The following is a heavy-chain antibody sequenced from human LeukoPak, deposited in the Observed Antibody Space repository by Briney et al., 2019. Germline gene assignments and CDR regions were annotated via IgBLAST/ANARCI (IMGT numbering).Heavy chain of an antibody. J-gene: IGHJ4*02. Sequence: SQTLSLTCAISGDSVSSNSAAWNWIRQSPSRGLEWLGRTYYRSKWYNDYAVSVKSRITINPDTSKNQFSLKLSSVTAADTAVYYCARVSIGYYAFDYWGQGTLVTVSS. D-gene: IGHD3-22*01. CDR3: ARVSIGYYAFDY. CDR2: TYYRSKWYN. CDR1: GDSVSSNSAA. V-gene: IGHV6-1*01.